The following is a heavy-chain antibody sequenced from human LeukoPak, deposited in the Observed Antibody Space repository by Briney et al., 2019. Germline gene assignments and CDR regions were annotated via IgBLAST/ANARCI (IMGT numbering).Heavy chain of an antibody. CDR2: INPNSGGT. Sequence: ASVKVSCKASGYTLTGYYMHWVRQAPGQGLEWMGWINPNSGGTNYAQKFQGRVTMTRDTSISTAYMELSRLRSDDTAVYYCARDRSGSYGRYYMDVWGKGTTVTVSS. J-gene: IGHJ6*03. CDR1: GYTLTGYY. V-gene: IGHV1-2*02. D-gene: IGHD1-26*01. CDR3: ARDRSGSYGRYYMDV.